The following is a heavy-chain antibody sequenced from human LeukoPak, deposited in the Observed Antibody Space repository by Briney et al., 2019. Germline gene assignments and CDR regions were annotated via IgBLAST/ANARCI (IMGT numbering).Heavy chain of an antibody. V-gene: IGHV3-21*01. CDR2: ISSSSSYI. D-gene: IGHD6-13*01. J-gene: IGHJ4*02. CDR3: ARVASSSWDFDY. Sequence: GGSLRLSCAASGFTFSSYSMNWVRQAPGKGLEWVSSISSSSSYIYYADSVKGRFTISRDNAKNSLYLRMNSLRAEDTAVYYCARVASSSWDFDYWGQGTLVTVSS. CDR1: GFTFSSYS.